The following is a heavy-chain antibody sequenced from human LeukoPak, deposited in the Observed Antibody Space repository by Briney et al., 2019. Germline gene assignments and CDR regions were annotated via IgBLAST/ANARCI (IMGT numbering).Heavy chain of an antibody. CDR2: INGDGSTT. CDR1: GNYW. D-gene: IGHD6-13*01. CDR3: AKGGSSSPRSTFDY. J-gene: IGHJ4*02. Sequence: GGALRLSCSASGNYWKDLVRQASGKGLVLVSHINGDGSTTSYADSVKGRFTISRDNAKNTVYLQMNSLRAEDTAVYYCAKGGSSSPRSTFDYWGQGTLLTVSS. V-gene: IGHV3-74*01.